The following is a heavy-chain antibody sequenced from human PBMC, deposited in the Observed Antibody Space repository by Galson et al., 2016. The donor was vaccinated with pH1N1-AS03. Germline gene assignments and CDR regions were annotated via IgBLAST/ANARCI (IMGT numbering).Heavy chain of an antibody. CDR3: ARVRSSCRGGACFSLDS. CDR2: DRPSGNIP. Sequence: SVKVSCKASGFTLTNYDVYWMRQAPGRGPEWMGVDRPSGNIPRVAPNSQDRLIVTRDTSTATANMQLGGLRPDDTAVYYCARVRSSCRGGACFSLDSWGQGTLLTVSS. D-gene: IGHD2-15*01. V-gene: IGHV1-46*01. J-gene: IGHJ4*02. CDR1: GFTLTNYD.